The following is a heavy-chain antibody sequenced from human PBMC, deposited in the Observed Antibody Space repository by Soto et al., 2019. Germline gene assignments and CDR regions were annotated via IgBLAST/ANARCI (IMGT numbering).Heavy chain of an antibody. Sequence: EVQLLESGGGLVQPGGSLRLSCAASGFTFSSYAMSWVRQAPGKGLEWVSAISSSSSYIYYADSVKGRFTISRDNAKNSLYLQMNSLRAEDTAVYYCARDMVLWFGELFINGYYFDYWGQGTLVTVSS. V-gene: IGHV3-21*01. CDR2: ISSSSSYI. CDR3: ARDMVLWFGELFINGYYFDY. CDR1: GFTFSSYA. J-gene: IGHJ4*02. D-gene: IGHD3-10*01.